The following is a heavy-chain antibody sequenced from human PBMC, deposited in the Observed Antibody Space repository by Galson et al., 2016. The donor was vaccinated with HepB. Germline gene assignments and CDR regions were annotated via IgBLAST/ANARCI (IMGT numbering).Heavy chain of an antibody. J-gene: IGHJ6*02. V-gene: IGHV6-1*01. CDR2: TYYRSNWYN. CDR1: GDSVSANSVA. Sequence: CAISGDSVSANSVAWNWIRQSPSRGLEWLGRTYYRSNWYNDYSVSVKGRITFNADTSKNQVSLHLNSVTPEDTAVYYCARVRGEGTLYRMDVWGPGTTVTVSS. CDR3: ARVRGEGTLYRMDV. D-gene: IGHD3-10*01.